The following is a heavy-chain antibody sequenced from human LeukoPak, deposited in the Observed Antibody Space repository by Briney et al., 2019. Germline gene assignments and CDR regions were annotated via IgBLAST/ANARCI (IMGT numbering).Heavy chain of an antibody. CDR1: GYTFTIYG. V-gene: IGHV1-18*01. CDR2: ISAYNGNT. D-gene: IGHD6-19*01. J-gene: IGHJ4*02. Sequence: ASVKVSCKASGYTFTIYGISWVRQAPGQGLEWMGWISAYNGNTNYEQKLQGRVTMTTDTSTSTAYMELRSLRSDDTAVYYCAREEYSSGWPDYWGQGTLVTVSS. CDR3: AREEYSSGWPDY.